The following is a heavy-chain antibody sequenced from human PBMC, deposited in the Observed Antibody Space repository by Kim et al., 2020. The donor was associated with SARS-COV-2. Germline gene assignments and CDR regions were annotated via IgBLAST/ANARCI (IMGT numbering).Heavy chain of an antibody. J-gene: IGHJ3*02. D-gene: IGHD3-10*01. V-gene: IGHV4-34*01. Sequence: SLKSRVPISVDTSKNQFSLKLSSVTAADTAVYYCARAITMVRGVIFAFDIWGQGTMVTVSS. CDR3: ARAITMVRGVIFAFDI.